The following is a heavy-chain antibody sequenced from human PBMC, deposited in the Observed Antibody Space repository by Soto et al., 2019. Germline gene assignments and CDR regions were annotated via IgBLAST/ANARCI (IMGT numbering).Heavy chain of an antibody. CDR3: AKDNVAAGLGFDP. CDR2: ISGSGGNT. J-gene: IGHJ5*02. D-gene: IGHD6-13*01. V-gene: IGHV3-23*01. Sequence: EVQLLESGGDLVQPGGSLRLSCAASGFTFRSYAMSWVRQAPGKGLEWVSVISGSGGNTYYADSVKGRFTISRDNSKNTLYLQMNSLRAEDTAVYYCAKDNVAAGLGFDPWGHGTLVTVSS. CDR1: GFTFRSYA.